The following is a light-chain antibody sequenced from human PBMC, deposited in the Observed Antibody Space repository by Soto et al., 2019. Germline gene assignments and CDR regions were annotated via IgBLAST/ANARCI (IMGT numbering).Light chain of an antibody. Sequence: EIVMTRSPATLSVSPGERATLSCRASQSVSSNLAWYQQKPGQAPRLLIYGASTRATGIPARFSGSGSGTDFTLTISSLQSEDFAVYYCQHYNNWSTFGQGTRLEIK. CDR3: QHYNNWST. CDR2: GAS. J-gene: IGKJ5*01. CDR1: QSVSSN. V-gene: IGKV3-15*01.